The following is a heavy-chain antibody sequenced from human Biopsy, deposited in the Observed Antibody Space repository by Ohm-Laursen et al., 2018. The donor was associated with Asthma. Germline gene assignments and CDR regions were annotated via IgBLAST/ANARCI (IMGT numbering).Heavy chain of an antibody. CDR3: ARIKIRIGAGTVRYFDL. V-gene: IGHV1-2*06. Sequence: ASVSPSCKASGYPFTDYYVHCARLAPRQGLGWMGRIDPNSGGTNYAQKFLGRVTMTRATSVNTAFMVISRLRSDDTTVYYCARIKIRIGAGTVRYFDLGGRGTLVTVSS. CDR1: GYPFTDYY. D-gene: IGHD3-16*01. J-gene: IGHJ2*01. CDR2: IDPNSGGT.